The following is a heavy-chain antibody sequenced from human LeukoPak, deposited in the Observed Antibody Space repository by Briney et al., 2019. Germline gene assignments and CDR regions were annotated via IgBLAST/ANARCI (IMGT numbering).Heavy chain of an antibody. CDR1: GYTFTGYY. D-gene: IGHD1-26*01. V-gene: IGHV1-2*02. J-gene: IGHJ3*02. CDR2: INPNSDGT. CDR3: ARVVGATGYDAFDI. Sequence: ASVKVSCKASGYTFTGYYMHWVRQAPGQGLEWMGWINPNSDGTNYAQKFQGRVTMTRDTSISTAYMELSRLRSDDTAVYYCARVVGATGYDAFDIWGQGTMVTVSS.